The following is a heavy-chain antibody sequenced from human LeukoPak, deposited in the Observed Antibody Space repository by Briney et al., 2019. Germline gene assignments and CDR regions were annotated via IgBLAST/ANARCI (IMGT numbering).Heavy chain of an antibody. J-gene: IGHJ4*02. D-gene: IGHD6-13*01. V-gene: IGHV4-4*02. Sequence: PSETLSLTCAVSGGSISSSNWWRWVRQPPGKGLEWIGEIYHSGSTNYNPSLKSRVTISVDKSKNQLSLKLSSVTAADTAVYYCARDRYSSSWLDYWGQGTLVTVSS. CDR1: GGSISSSNW. CDR3: ARDRYSSSWLDY. CDR2: IYHSGST.